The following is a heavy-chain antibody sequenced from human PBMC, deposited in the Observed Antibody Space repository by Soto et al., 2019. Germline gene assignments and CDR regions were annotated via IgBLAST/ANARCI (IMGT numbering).Heavy chain of an antibody. V-gene: IGHV1-69*06. CDR1: GGTFSSYA. D-gene: IGHD3-22*01. CDR2: IIPIFGTA. J-gene: IGHJ5*02. CDR3: ALGHDSSGPIWFDP. Sequence: GSSVKVSCKASGGTFSSYAISWVRQAPGQGLEWMGGIIPIFGTANYAQKFQGRVTITADKSTSTAYMELSSLGSEDTAVYYCALGHDSSGPIWFDPWGQGTLVTVSS.